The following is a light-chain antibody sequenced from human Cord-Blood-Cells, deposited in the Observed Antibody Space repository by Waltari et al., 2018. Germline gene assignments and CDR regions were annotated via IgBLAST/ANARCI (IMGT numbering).Light chain of an antibody. V-gene: IGKV4-1*01. CDR1: QSVLYSSNNKNY. CDR3: QQYYSTPLT. CDR2: WAS. J-gene: IGKJ4*01. Sequence: DIVMTQSTDSLAVSLGERATINCKSRQSVLYSSNNKNYLAWYQQKPGQPPQLLIYWASTRESGVPDRFSVSGAGTDFTLTISSLQAEDVAVYYCQQYYSTPLTFGGGTKVEIK.